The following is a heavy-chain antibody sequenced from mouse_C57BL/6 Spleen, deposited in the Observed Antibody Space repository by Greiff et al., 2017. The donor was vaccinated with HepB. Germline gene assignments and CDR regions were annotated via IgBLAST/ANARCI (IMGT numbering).Heavy chain of an antibody. Sequence: QVQLQQPGAELVKPGASVKLSCKASGYTFTSYWMQWVKQRPGQGLEWIGEIDPSDSYTNYNQKFRGKATLTVDTSSSTAYMQRSSLTSEDSAVYYCARKALYDGYYEFAYWGQGTLVTVSA. D-gene: IGHD2-3*01. CDR2: IDPSDSYT. CDR3: ARKALYDGYYEFAY. CDR1: GYTFTSYW. V-gene: IGHV1-50*01. J-gene: IGHJ3*01.